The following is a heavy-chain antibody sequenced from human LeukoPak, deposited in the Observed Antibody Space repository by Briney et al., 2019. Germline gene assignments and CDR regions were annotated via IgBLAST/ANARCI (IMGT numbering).Heavy chain of an antibody. CDR1: GYTLTDYY. J-gene: IGHJ3*02. CDR2: ITPSSGGT. D-gene: IGHD1-1*01. Sequence: ASVKVSCKASGYTLTDYYIHWVRQAPGQGLEWMGWITPSSGGTIYAQKFQGRVTMTRDMSVSAAYMELSRLRSDDTAVYYCAKVASTTRRHDAFDIWGQGTLVTVSS. CDR3: AKVASTTRRHDAFDI. V-gene: IGHV1-2*02.